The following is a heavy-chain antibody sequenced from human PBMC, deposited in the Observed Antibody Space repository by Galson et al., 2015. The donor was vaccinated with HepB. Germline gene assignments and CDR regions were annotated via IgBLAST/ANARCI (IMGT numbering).Heavy chain of an antibody. V-gene: IGHV4-59*12. J-gene: IGHJ4*02. Sequence: ETLSLTCIVSGGSISNYYWSWIRQPPGKGLEWIGYIYYNGMTRYNPSLESRVTVSVDTSRSQASLRLGSVTAADTAIYYCARGGSYLDYWGQGALVTVSS. D-gene: IGHD1-26*01. CDR3: ARGGSYLDY. CDR1: GGSISNYY. CDR2: IYYNGMT.